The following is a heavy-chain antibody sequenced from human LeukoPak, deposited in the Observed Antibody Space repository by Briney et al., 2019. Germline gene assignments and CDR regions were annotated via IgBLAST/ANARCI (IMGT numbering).Heavy chain of an antibody. Sequence: GGSLRLSCAASGFTLSTYWMSWVRQAPGEGLEWVANIKQDGSVKRYVDSVNGRFTISRDNAKNSLYLQMNSLRAEDTAVYYCARIYDSIFIDYGGQGALVTVS. CDR2: IKQDGSVK. J-gene: IGHJ4*02. D-gene: IGHD3-22*01. CDR3: ARIYDSIFIDY. CDR1: GFTLSTYW. V-gene: IGHV3-7*04.